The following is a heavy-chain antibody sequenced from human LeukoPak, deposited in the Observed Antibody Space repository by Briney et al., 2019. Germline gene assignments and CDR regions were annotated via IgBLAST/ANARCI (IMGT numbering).Heavy chain of an antibody. CDR3: ARDRDWSFDY. Sequence: PGGSLRLSCADSGITFRGNGMSSVRQAPRKGLEWVADIKPDGSEKYYVDSARGRFTISRDNAENSLYLEMNSLRAEDTAVYYCARDRDWSFDYWGQGTLVTVSS. J-gene: IGHJ4*02. V-gene: IGHV3-7*05. CDR1: GITFRGNG. CDR2: IKPDGSEK. D-gene: IGHD3/OR15-3a*01.